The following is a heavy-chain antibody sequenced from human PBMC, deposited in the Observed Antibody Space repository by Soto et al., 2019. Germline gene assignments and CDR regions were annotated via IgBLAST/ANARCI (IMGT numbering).Heavy chain of an antibody. CDR3: ARDLGANPWFDP. J-gene: IGHJ5*02. CDR2: LNPGRGVT. Sequence: ASVKVSCKASGYAFTSFDINWVRRAAGQGLEWMGWLNPGRGVTGYAQKFQGRLSLTASTSISTAYMELSGLTSDDTAIYYCARDLGANPWFDPWG. CDR1: GYAFTSFD. D-gene: IGHD1-26*01. V-gene: IGHV1-8*01.